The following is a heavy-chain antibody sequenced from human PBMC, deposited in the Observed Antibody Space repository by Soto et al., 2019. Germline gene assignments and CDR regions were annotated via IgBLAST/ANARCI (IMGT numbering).Heavy chain of an antibody. CDR3: AKVGEMATIRGSDYYGMDV. D-gene: IGHD5-12*01. CDR1: GLTLSDQY. V-gene: IGHV3-30*18. J-gene: IGHJ6*02. Sequence: GGSLRLSCAASGLTLSDQYMHWVRQAPGKGLEWVAVISYDGSNKYYEDSVKGRFTISRDTSKNTLYLQMNSLRAEDTAVYYCAKVGEMATIRGSDYYGMDVWGQGTTVTVSS. CDR2: ISYDGSNK.